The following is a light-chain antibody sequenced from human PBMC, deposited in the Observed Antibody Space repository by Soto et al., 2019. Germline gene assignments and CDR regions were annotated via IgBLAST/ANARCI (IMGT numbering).Light chain of an antibody. J-gene: IGKJ2*01. CDR3: QQYGSSPLYT. CDR2: GAS. CDR1: QSVSSSY. V-gene: IGKV3-20*01. Sequence: EIVLTQSPGTLSLSPGERATLSCRASQSVSSSYLAWYQPKPGQAPRLLIYGASSMATGIPDRFSGSGSGTDFTLTISRLEPEDFAVYYCQQYGSSPLYTFGQGTKLEIK.